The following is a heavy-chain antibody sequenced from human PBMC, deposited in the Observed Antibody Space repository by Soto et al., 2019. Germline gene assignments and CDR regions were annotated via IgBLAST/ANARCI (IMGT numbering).Heavy chain of an antibody. Sequence: SVKVSCKASGGTFSSYAISWVRQAPGQGLEWMGGIIPIFGTANYAQKFQGRVTITADESTSTAYMELSSLRSEDTAVYYCAGDIVVVPDNWFDPWGQGTLVTVS. CDR1: GGTFSSYA. D-gene: IGHD2-2*01. J-gene: IGHJ5*02. CDR2: IIPIFGTA. V-gene: IGHV1-69*13. CDR3: AGDIVVVPDNWFDP.